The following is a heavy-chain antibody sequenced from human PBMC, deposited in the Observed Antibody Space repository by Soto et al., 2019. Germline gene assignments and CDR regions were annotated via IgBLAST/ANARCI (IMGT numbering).Heavy chain of an antibody. J-gene: IGHJ4*02. CDR1: GFTFSSYA. CDR3: AKDPYFDFWSGYYYFDY. Sequence: GGSLRLSCAASGFTFSSYAMSWVRQAPGKGLEWVSAISGRGDSTYYADSVKGRFTISRDNSRNTLYLQMNSLRAEDTAVYYCAKDPYFDFWSGYYYFDYWGQGTLVTVSS. V-gene: IGHV3-23*01. D-gene: IGHD3-3*01. CDR2: ISGRGDST.